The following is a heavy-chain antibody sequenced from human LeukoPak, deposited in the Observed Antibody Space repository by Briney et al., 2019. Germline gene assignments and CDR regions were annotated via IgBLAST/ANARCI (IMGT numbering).Heavy chain of an antibody. J-gene: IGHJ4*02. CDR2: INTDGSST. CDR3: ARVSSSSWWALDY. CDR1: GFTFSSYC. Sequence: GGSLRLSCAASGFTFSSYCMHWVRQAPGKGLVWVSRINTDGSSTSYADSVKGRFTISRDNAKNTLYLQMNSLRAEDMAVYYCARVSSSSWWALDYWGQGTLVTVSS. D-gene: IGHD6-13*01. V-gene: IGHV3-74*01.